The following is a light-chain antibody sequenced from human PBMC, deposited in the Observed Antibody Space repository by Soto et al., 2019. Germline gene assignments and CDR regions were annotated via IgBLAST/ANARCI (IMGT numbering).Light chain of an antibody. CDR1: QSIGLA. J-gene: IGKJ1*01. CDR2: DAS. V-gene: IGKV3-11*01. Sequence: EIVLTQSPANLSLSPGERATLSCRASQSIGLAIAWYQHKPGQAPRLLIFDASQRATGIPARFRGSGSGTDFTLSISSLQPEDFATYYCQQSYSTTWTFGQGTKV. CDR3: QQSYSTTWT.